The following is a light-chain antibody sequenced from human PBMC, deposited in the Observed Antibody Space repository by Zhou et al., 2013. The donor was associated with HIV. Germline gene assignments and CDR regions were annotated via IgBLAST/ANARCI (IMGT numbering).Light chain of an antibody. J-gene: IGKJ3*01. Sequence: DIQMTQSPSTLSAYVGDRVTITCRASQNINRWLAWYQHKPGTAPKLLIYKASTLESGVPSRFSGSGSGTDFTLTISSLQVEDVATYFCQQYDRLPLTFGPGTKVDL. V-gene: IGKV1-5*03. CDR1: QNINRW. CDR2: KAS. CDR3: QQYDRLPLT.